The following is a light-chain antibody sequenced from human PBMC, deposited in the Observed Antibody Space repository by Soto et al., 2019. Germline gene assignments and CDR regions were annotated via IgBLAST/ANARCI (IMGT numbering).Light chain of an antibody. Sequence: EIVMTQSAATLSVSPGERATLSCRASQSVSSNLAWYQQKPGQAPRLLIYDASTRAAGIPARFSGSGSGTEFTLTISSLQSEDFAVYYCQQYKKWPRTFGQGTKVEIK. V-gene: IGKV3-15*01. CDR2: DAS. CDR3: QQYKKWPRT. CDR1: QSVSSN. J-gene: IGKJ1*01.